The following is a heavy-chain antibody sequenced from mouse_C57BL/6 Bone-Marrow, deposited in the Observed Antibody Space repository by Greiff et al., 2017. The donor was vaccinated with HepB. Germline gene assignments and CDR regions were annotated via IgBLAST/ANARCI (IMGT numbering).Heavy chain of an antibody. CDR3: ERSRWLPYYAMDY. CDR2: IHPNSGST. D-gene: IGHD2-3*01. Sequence: QVQLQQPGAELVKPGASVKLSCKASGYTFTSYWMHWVKQRPGQGLEWIGMIHPNSGSTNYNEKFKSKATLTVDKSSSTAYMQLSSLTSEDSAVYYCERSRWLPYYAMDYWGQGTSVTVSS. CDR1: GYTFTSYW. V-gene: IGHV1-64*01. J-gene: IGHJ4*01.